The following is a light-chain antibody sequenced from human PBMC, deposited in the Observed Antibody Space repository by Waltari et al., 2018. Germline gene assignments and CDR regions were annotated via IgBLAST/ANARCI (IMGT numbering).Light chain of an antibody. CDR3: TSYRSSSTPVV. Sequence: QSALTQPASVSGSPGQSITISCTGTSDDVGAYNYVSWYQQHPGLAPKLIIYEVNNRPFGIFRRFSGSKSGNTASLTISGLQADDESHYYCTSYRSSSTPVVFGGGTKLTVL. CDR2: EVN. J-gene: IGLJ2*01. CDR1: SDDVGAYNY. V-gene: IGLV2-14*01.